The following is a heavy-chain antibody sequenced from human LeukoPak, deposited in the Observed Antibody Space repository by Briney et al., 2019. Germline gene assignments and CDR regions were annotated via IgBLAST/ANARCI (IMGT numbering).Heavy chain of an antibody. CDR2: ISSSSSYI. V-gene: IGHV3-21*01. D-gene: IGHD6-13*01. CDR3: AREAAAGHDMDV. J-gene: IGHJ6*03. Sequence: GGSLRLSCAASGFTFSSYSMNWVRQAPGKGLEWVSSISSSSSYIYYADSVKGRFTISRDNAKNSLYLQMNSLRAEATAEYYCAREAAAGHDMDVWGKGTTVTVSS. CDR1: GFTFSSYS.